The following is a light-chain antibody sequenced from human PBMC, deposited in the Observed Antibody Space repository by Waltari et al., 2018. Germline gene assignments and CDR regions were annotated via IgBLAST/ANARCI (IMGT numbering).Light chain of an antibody. Sequence: DIVMTQSPDSLAVSLGERATGTCKSSQSVLYSPNNKNYLAWYQQKPGQPPKLLIYWASTRESGVPDRFSGSGSGTDFTLTISSLQAEDVAVYYCQQYANTPRTFGQGTTVEIK. J-gene: IGKJ1*01. V-gene: IGKV4-1*01. CDR3: QQYANTPRT. CDR1: QSVLYSPNNKNY. CDR2: WAS.